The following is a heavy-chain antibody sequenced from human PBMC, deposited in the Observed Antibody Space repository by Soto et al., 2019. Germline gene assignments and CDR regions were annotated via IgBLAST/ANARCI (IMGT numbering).Heavy chain of an antibody. J-gene: IGHJ5*02. CDR1: GGSISSGAYY. V-gene: IGHV4-31*03. CDR3: ARYYFDTSGYSNWFDP. D-gene: IGHD3-22*01. Sequence: QVQLQESGPGLVKPSQTLSLTCTVSGGSISSGAYYWSWIRQHSGKGLEWIGYMHYSGSAYYNLSLKSRVTISVDTSMNQFSLKLSSVTAADTAVYYCARYYFDTSGYSNWFDPWGQGTLVTVSS. CDR2: MHYSGSA.